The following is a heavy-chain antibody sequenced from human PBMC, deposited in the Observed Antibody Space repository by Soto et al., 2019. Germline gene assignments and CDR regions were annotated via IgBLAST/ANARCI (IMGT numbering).Heavy chain of an antibody. CDR1: GFTFSSYA. D-gene: IGHD3-3*01. Sequence: GGSLRLSCAASGFTFSSYAMSWVRQAPGKGLEWVSAISGSGGSTYYADSVKGRFTISRDNSKNTRYLQMNRLRAEDTAVYYCAKVADFWSGYDDQYYYYYYMDVWGKGTTVTVSS. J-gene: IGHJ6*03. CDR3: AKVADFWSGYDDQYYYYYYMDV. V-gene: IGHV3-23*01. CDR2: ISGSGGST.